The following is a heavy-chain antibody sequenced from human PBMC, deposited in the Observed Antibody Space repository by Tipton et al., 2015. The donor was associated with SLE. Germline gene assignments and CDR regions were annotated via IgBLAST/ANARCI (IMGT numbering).Heavy chain of an antibody. CDR3: AREYEVWASFDY. CDR2: IYYSGST. J-gene: IGHJ4*02. Sequence: TLSLTCTVSGGSISSSSYYWGWIRQPPAKGLEWIGSIYYSGSTYYNPSLKSRVTISVDTSKNQFSLKLSSVTAADTAVYYCAREYEVWASFDYWGQGTLVTVSS. D-gene: IGHD3-16*01. CDR1: GGSISSSSYY. V-gene: IGHV4-39*07.